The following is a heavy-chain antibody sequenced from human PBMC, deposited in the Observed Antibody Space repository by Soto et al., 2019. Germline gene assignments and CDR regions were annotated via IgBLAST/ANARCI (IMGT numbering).Heavy chain of an antibody. D-gene: IGHD4-17*01. CDR1: GYTFTSYD. CDR2: MNPNSGNT. CDR3: ATTLYGDNVDY. V-gene: IGHV1-8*01. J-gene: IGHJ4*02. Sequence: QVQLVQSGAEVKKPGASVKVSCKASGYTFTSYDINWVRQATGQGLEWMGWMNPNSGNTGYAQKFHGSVTLPTTTSITTAYMELRSLRSEDPAVYSSATTLYGDNVDYWGQGTLVTVSS.